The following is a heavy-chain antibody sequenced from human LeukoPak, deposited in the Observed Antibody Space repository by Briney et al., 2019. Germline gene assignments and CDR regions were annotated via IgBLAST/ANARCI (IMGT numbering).Heavy chain of an antibody. CDR3: AGPTSSGWHGDFDY. V-gene: IGHV4-39*07. D-gene: IGHD6-19*01. J-gene: IGHJ4*02. CDR1: GGSISSSSYY. Sequence: SETLSLTCTVSGGSISSSSYYWGWLRQPPGKGLEWIGSIYYSGSTYYTPSLKSRVPISVDASKNQFSLKLSSVTAADTAVYYCAGPTSSGWHGDFDYWGQGTLVTVSS. CDR2: IYYSGST.